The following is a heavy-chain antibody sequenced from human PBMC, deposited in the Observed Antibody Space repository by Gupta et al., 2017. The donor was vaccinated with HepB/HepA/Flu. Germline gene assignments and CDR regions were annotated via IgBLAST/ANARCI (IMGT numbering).Heavy chain of an antibody. V-gene: IGHV3-53*01. CDR2: LYIGDRT. CDR1: GFTVNRNY. J-gene: IGHJ3*02. CDR3: ARGGLGRVNDALDI. Sequence: EVQLVESGGGLIQPGGSLRLSCAASGFTVNRNYMNWVRQAPGKGLEWVSVLYIGDRTYYADSVKGRFTISRDSSKNMLYLHMNNLRAEDTAVYYCARGGLGRVNDALDIWGQGTMVTVSS. D-gene: IGHD7-27*01.